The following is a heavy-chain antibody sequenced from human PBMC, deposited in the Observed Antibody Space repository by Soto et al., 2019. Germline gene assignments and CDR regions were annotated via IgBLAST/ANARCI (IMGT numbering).Heavy chain of an antibody. J-gene: IGHJ6*02. CDR2: ISYDGSNK. D-gene: IGHD6-19*01. CDR1: GFTFSSYA. Sequence: PGGSLRLSCAASGFTFSSYAMHWVRQAPGKGLEWVAVISYDGSNKYYADSVKGRFTISRDDSKNTLYLQMNSLRAEDTAVYYCARDKGRIAVAAYGMDVWGQGTTVTVSS. CDR3: ARDKGRIAVAAYGMDV. V-gene: IGHV3-30-3*01.